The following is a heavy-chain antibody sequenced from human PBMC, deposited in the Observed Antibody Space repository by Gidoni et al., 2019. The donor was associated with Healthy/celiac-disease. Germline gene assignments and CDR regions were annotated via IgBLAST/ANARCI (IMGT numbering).Heavy chain of an antibody. CDR3: ARVWGVTVIDY. CDR1: GGSISSGGYS. V-gene: IGHV4-30-2*01. Sequence: QLQLQESGSGLVKPSQTLSLTCAVPGGSISSGGYSWRWIRQPPGKGLEWIGYIYHSGSTYYNPSLKSRVTISVDRSKNQFSLKLSSVTAADTAVYYCARVWGVTVIDYWGQGTLVTVSS. J-gene: IGHJ4*02. D-gene: IGHD2-21*02. CDR2: IYHSGST.